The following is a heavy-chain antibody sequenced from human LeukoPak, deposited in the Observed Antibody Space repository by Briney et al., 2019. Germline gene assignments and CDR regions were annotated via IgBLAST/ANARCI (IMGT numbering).Heavy chain of an antibody. Sequence: SETLSLTCAVYGGSFSGYYWSWIRQPPGKGLEWIGYIYYSGSTNYNPSLKSRVTISVDTSKNQFSLKLSSVTAADTAVYYCATQKRGTVAYYYYYMDVWGKGTTVTVSS. J-gene: IGHJ6*03. CDR1: GGSFSGYY. CDR2: IYYSGST. CDR3: ATQKRGTVAYYYYYMDV. D-gene: IGHD1-1*01. V-gene: IGHV4-59*01.